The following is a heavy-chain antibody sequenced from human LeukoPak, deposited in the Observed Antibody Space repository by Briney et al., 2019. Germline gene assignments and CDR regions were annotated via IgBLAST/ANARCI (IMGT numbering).Heavy chain of an antibody. CDR1: GGSISSYY. CDR3: ARGSYCSSTSCRNDAFDI. Sequence: PSETLSLTCTVSGGSISSYYWSWIRQPPGKGLEWIGYIYYSGSTNYNPSLKSRVTISVDTSKNQFSLKLSSVTAADTAVYYCARGSYCSSTSCRNDAFDIWGQGTMVTVSS. CDR2: IYYSGST. J-gene: IGHJ3*02. D-gene: IGHD2-2*01. V-gene: IGHV4-59*01.